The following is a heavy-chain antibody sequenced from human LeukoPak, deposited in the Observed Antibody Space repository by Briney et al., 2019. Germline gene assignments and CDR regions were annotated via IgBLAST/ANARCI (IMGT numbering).Heavy chain of an antibody. J-gene: IGHJ4*02. CDR3: ARLVKGGFDY. CDR2: INHSGST. Sequence: SETLSLTCAVYGGSFSGYYWSWIRQPPGKGLEWIGEINHSGSTNYNPSLKSRVTISVDTSKNQFSLKLSSVTAADTAVYYCARLVKGGFDYWGQGTLVTVSS. CDR1: GGSFSGYY. D-gene: IGHD3-9*01. V-gene: IGHV4-34*01.